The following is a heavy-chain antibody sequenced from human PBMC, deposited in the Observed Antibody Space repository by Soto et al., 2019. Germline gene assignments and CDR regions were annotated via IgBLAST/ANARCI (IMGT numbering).Heavy chain of an antibody. J-gene: IGHJ5*02. V-gene: IGHV4-59*01. CDR1: GGSISSYY. CDR2: IYYSGST. CDR3: ARGRYYYGSGSYRNWFDP. Sequence: SETLSLTCTVSGGSISSYYWSWIRQPPGKGLEWIGYIYYSGSTNYNPSLKSRVTISVDTSKNQFSLKLSSVTAADTAVYYCARGRYYYGSGSYRNWFDPWGQGTLVTVSS. D-gene: IGHD3-10*01.